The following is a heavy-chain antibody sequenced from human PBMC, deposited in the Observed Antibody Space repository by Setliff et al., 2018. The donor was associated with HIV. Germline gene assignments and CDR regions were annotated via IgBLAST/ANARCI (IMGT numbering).Heavy chain of an antibody. D-gene: IGHD3-10*01. Sequence: SETLSLTCSVSGGSISSHYWTWIRQPAGKGLEWIGRIYTSGSTDYNPSLQSRVTMSIDTSKSQFSLKLTSVTAADTAVYYCARRIDNSGSFPDKNWFDTWGQGSLVTVSS. J-gene: IGHJ5*02. CDR3: ARRIDNSGSFPDKNWFDT. CDR2: IYTSGST. V-gene: IGHV4-4*07. CDR1: GGSISSHY.